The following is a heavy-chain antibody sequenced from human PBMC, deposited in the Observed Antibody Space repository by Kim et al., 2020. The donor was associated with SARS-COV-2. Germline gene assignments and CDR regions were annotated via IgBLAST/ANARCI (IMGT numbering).Heavy chain of an antibody. V-gene: IGHV3-23*01. CDR3: AKGGLWGSVAP. J-gene: IGHJ5*02. CDR1: RFSFSTSA. CDR2: ISASGGST. Sequence: GGSLRLSCAASRFSFSTSAVTWVRQAPGKGLEWVSGISASGGSTYYADSVKGRFTISRDNSKNTVYLQMNSLRVEDTAAYYCAKGGLWGSVAPWGQGTLVTVS. D-gene: IGHD3-16*01.